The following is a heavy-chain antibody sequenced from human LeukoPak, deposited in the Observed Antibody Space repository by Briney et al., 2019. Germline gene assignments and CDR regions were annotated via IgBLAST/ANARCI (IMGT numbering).Heavy chain of an antibody. Sequence: PGGSLRLSCAASGFTFSSYGMHWVRQAPGKGLEWVAVIWYGGSNKYYGDSVKGRFTISRDNSKSTLYLQMNSLRAEDTAVYYCVRDSVVGRPFFDQLGLMDVWGQGTTVTVSS. CDR1: GFTFSSYG. CDR2: IWYGGSNK. D-gene: IGHD3/OR15-3a*01. V-gene: IGHV3-33*08. CDR3: VRDSVVGRPFFDQLGLMDV. J-gene: IGHJ6*02.